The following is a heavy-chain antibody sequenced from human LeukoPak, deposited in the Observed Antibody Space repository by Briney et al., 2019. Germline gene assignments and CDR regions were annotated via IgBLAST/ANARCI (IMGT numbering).Heavy chain of an antibody. V-gene: IGHV4-4*02. CDR3: ARAKWNYGGWFDP. Sequence: SGTLSLTCAVSGGSISSSNWWSWVRQPPGKGLEWIGEIYRSGSTYYNPSLKSRVTISVDTSKNRFSLKLSSVTAADTAVYYCARAKWNYGGWFDPWGQGTLVTVSS. CDR1: GGSISSSNW. CDR2: IYRSGST. J-gene: IGHJ5*02. D-gene: IGHD1-7*01.